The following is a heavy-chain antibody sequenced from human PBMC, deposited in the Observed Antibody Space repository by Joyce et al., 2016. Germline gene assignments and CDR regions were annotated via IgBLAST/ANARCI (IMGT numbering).Heavy chain of an antibody. D-gene: IGHD2-8*01. CDR2: LSSSSSYI. CDR3: ARSSYTNGIFDY. CDR1: GFTFSSYS. Sequence: EVQLVESGGGLVKPGGSLRLSCAASGFTFSSYSMSWVRQAPGKGLEWISNLSSSSSYIKYTDSVKGRFTISRDNAKNSLYLKMNSLRVEDTAVYYCARSSYTNGIFDYWGQGTLVTVSS. J-gene: IGHJ4*02. V-gene: IGHV3-21*01.